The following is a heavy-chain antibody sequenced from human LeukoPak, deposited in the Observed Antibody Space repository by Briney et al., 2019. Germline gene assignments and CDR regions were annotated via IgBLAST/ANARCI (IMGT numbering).Heavy chain of an antibody. D-gene: IGHD6-13*01. J-gene: IGHJ6*02. V-gene: IGHV3-23*01. CDR3: ASDPLIAAADYYYYYGMDV. CDR2: ISGSGGST. CDR1: GFTFSSYA. Sequence: TGGSLRLSCAASGFTFSSYAMSWVRQAPGKGLEWVSAISGSGGSTYYADSVKGRFTISRNNSKNTLYLQMNSLRAEDTAVYYCASDPLIAAADYYYYYGMDVWGQGTTVTVSS.